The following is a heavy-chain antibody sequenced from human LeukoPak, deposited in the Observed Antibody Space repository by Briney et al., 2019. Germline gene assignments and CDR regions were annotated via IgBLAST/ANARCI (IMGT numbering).Heavy chain of an antibody. CDR1: GGSISSGGYY. D-gene: IGHD6-25*01. CDR2: MYYSGST. J-gene: IGHJ5*02. V-gene: IGHV4-31*03. CDR3: ARGASGWFDP. Sequence: SETLSLTCTVSGGSISSGGYYWSWIRQHPGKGLEWIGYMYYSGSTYYNPSLKSRVTISVDTSKYQFSLKLSSVTAADTAVYYCARGASGWFDPWGQGTLVTVSS.